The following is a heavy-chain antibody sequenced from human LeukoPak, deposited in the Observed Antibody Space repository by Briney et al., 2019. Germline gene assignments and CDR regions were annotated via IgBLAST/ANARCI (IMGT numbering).Heavy chain of an antibody. V-gene: IGHV3-7*01. CDR2: IKQDGSEK. CDR1: GFTFSSYW. Sequence: GGSLRLSCAASGFTFSSYWMSWVRQAPGKGLEWVANIKQDGSEKYYVDSVKGRFTISRDNAKNSLYLQMNSLRAEDTAVYYCAGMGEYSSSSYFDYWGQGTLVTVSS. J-gene: IGHJ4*02. CDR3: AGMGEYSSSSYFDY. D-gene: IGHD6-6*01.